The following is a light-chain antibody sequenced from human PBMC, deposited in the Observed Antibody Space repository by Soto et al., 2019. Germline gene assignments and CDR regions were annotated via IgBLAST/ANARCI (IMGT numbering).Light chain of an antibody. CDR3: SSYAGSHFWV. CDR1: SSDVGDYNY. CDR2: GVS. V-gene: IGLV2-8*01. J-gene: IGLJ3*02. Sequence: QSALTQPPSASGSPGQSVTISCTGTSSDVGDYNYVSWYQHHPGKAPKLMIYGVSKRPSGVPDRFSGSKSGNTASLTVSGLQAEDGADYYCSSYAGSHFWVFGGETKLTVL.